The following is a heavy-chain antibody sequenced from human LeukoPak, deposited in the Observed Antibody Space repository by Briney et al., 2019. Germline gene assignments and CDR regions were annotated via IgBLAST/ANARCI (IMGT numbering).Heavy chain of an antibody. Sequence: SESLSLTCTVSGVSISSYYWSWIRQPPGKGLEWIGYLYYSGNTNYNPSLKSRVTISVDTSKNQFSLRLSSVTAADTAVYYCARAGGGYSFNYWGQGTLVTVSS. D-gene: IGHD2-15*01. V-gene: IGHV4-59*13. CDR2: LYYSGNT. CDR3: ARAGGGYSFNY. J-gene: IGHJ4*02. CDR1: GVSISSYY.